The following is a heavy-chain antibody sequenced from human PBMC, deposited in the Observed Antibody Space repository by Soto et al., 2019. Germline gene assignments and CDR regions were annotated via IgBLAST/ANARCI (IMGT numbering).Heavy chain of an antibody. Sequence: GRSLRLPSAAAGFPGSSNDISWVRQAPGKGLEWVSVIFSGGSTNYADFVKGRFTISGDTSKNTLYLQMNSLRAEDTAVYYCARFAQNTHFDYWGQGTLVTVSS. CDR2: IFSGGST. CDR1: GFPGSSND. V-gene: IGHV3-66*01. CDR3: ARFAQNTHFDY. J-gene: IGHJ4*02.